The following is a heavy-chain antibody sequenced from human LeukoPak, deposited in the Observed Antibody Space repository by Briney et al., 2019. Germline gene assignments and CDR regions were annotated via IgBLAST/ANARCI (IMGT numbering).Heavy chain of an antibody. CDR1: GYTLTGYY. CDR3: ARGRCSSRSCYLFDY. Sequence: ASVKEPCKAAGYTLTGYYMHWVRQAPGQGLEWMGWINPNSGGTSYAQKFQGRVTMTRDTSISTAYMELSRLRSDDTAVYYCARGRCSSRSCYLFDYWGPGTLVNGSS. D-gene: IGHD2-2*01. CDR2: INPNSGGT. V-gene: IGHV1-2*02. J-gene: IGHJ4*02.